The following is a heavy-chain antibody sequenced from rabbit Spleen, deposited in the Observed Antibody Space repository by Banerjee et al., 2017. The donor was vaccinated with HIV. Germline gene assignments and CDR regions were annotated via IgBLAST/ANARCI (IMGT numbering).Heavy chain of an antibody. CDR3: ARDVIGWAFNL. CDR1: GFDFSNYG. CDR2: IEPIFGRT. V-gene: IGHV1S47*01. J-gene: IGHJ4*01. Sequence: QEQLEESGGGLVQPGGSLKLSCKASGFDFSNYGMSWVRQTPGKGLEWIGYIEPIFGRTYYATWVDGRFTISSHNAQNTLYLQLNSLTVADTATYFCARDVIGWAFNLWGQGTLVTVS. D-gene: IGHD4-1*01.